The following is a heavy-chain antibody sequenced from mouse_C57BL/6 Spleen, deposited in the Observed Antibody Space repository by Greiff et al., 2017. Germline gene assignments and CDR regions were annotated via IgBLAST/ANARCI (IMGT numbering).Heavy chain of an antibody. CDR1: GYTFTSYW. Sequence: VQLQQPGAELVRPGSSVKLSCKASGYTFTSYWMDWVKQRPGQGLEWIGNIYPSDSETHYNPKFKDKATLTVDKSSSTAYMQLSSLTSEDSAVYYCAREVPYFDYWGQGTTLTVSS. CDR2: IYPSDSET. CDR3: AREVPYFDY. V-gene: IGHV1-61*01. D-gene: IGHD2-14*01. J-gene: IGHJ2*01.